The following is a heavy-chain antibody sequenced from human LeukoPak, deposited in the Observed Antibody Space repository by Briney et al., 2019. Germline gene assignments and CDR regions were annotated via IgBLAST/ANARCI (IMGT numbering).Heavy chain of an antibody. CDR2: ISSSGSTI. V-gene: IGHV3-11*01. CDR3: ARDPPSSSCDY. J-gene: IGHJ4*02. CDR1: GFTFSDYY. D-gene: IGHD6-13*01. Sequence: GGSLRLSCAASGFTFSDYYMSWIRQAPGKGLEWVSYISSSGSTIYYTDSVKGRFTISRDNAKNSLYLQMNSLRAEDTAVYYCARDPPSSSCDYWGQGTLVTVPS.